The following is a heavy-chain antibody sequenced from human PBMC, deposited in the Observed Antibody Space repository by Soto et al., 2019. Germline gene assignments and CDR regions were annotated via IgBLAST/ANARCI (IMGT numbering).Heavy chain of an antibody. CDR2: IYSSGTT. Sequence: SETLSLTCTVSGGSISGYCWSWIRQFQGKGLGWIGYIYSSGTTNYNPSLNSRVTISADTSKNQFSLKLSSVTAADTAVDYCAKAGVFGGVGMDVSGQRTTVTVSS. CDR1: GGSISGYC. CDR3: AKAGVFGGVGMDV. J-gene: IGHJ6*02. D-gene: IGHD2-8*01. V-gene: IGHV4-59*08.